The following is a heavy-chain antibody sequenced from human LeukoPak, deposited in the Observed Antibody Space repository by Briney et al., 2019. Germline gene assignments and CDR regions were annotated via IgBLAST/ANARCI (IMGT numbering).Heavy chain of an antibody. CDR3: AKDPRGYSYGPGAFDI. Sequence: GESLKISCAASGFTFSSYGMHWVRQAPGKGLEWVAFIRYDGSNKYYADSVKGRFTISRGNSKNTLYLQMNSLRAEDTAVYYCAKDPRGYSYGPGAFDIWGQGTMVTVSS. CDR2: IRYDGSNK. D-gene: IGHD5-18*01. CDR1: GFTFSSYG. V-gene: IGHV3-30*02. J-gene: IGHJ3*02.